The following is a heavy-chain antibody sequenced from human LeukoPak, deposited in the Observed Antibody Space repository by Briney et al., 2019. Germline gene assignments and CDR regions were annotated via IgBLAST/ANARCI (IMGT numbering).Heavy chain of an antibody. CDR3: ARDSSYYGSGSFSD. V-gene: IGHV3-48*03. CDR2: ISSSGSTI. Sequence: PGGSLRLSCAASGFTFSSYEMNWVRQAPGKGLERVSYISSSGSTIYYADSVKGRFTISRDNAKNSLYLQMNSLRAEDTAVYYCARDSSYYGSGSFSDWGQGTLVTVSS. D-gene: IGHD3-10*01. CDR1: GFTFSSYE. J-gene: IGHJ4*02.